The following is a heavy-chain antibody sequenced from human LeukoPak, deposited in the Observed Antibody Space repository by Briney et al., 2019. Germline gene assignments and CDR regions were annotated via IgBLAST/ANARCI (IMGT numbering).Heavy chain of an antibody. D-gene: IGHD3-10*01. CDR2: ISGSGDTT. Sequence: GGSLRLSCAASGFTFSSYAMSWVRQAPGKGLEWVSAISGSGDTTYYADSVKGRFTISRDNSKNTLYLQMNSLRAEDTAVYYCASGLGSYRTPYYYMDVWGAGTTVTVSS. CDR3: ASGLGSYRTPYYYMDV. V-gene: IGHV3-23*01. J-gene: IGHJ6*03. CDR1: GFTFSSYA.